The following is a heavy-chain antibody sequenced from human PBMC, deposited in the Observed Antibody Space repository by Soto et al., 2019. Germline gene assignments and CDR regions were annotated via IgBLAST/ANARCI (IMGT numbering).Heavy chain of an antibody. Sequence: AASVKVSCKASGYTFTGYYMHWVRQAPGQGLEWMGWINPNSGGTNYAQKFQGRVTMTRDTSISTAYMELSRLRSDDTAVYYCARDSSARFASNRYMIVAVSWLDPWGQGTLVTVYS. J-gene: IGHJ5*02. CDR2: INPNSGGT. CDR3: ARDSSARFASNRYMIVAVSWLDP. CDR1: GYTFTGYY. V-gene: IGHV1-2*02. D-gene: IGHD3-22*01.